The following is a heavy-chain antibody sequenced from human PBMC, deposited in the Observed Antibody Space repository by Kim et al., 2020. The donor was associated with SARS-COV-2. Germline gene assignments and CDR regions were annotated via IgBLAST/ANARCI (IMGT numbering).Heavy chain of an antibody. J-gene: IGHJ5*02. CDR2: INRGDTE. D-gene: IGHD3-22*01. CDR1: GFPLRIYA. V-gene: IGHV3-23*01. CDR3: ARLSGGYFGYIDH. Sequence: GGSLRLSCAASGFPLRIYAMSWVRQAPGKGLEWVSVINRGDTEDYAEAVRGRFTISRDISTNKVFLEMNSMQVEDTAVYYWARLSGGYFGYIDHWGQGT.